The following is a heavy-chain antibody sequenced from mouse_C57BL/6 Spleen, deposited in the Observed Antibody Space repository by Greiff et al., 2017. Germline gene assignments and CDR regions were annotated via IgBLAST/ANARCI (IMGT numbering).Heavy chain of an antibody. CDR2: IDPNSGGT. CDR3: ARSYYGSSWYFDV. V-gene: IGHV1-72*01. CDR1: GYTFTSYW. J-gene: IGHJ1*03. Sequence: QVQLQQPGAELVKPGASVKLSCKASGYTFTSYWMHWVKQRPGRDLEWIGRIDPNSGGTKYNEKFKSKATLTVDKPSSTAYMQLSSLTSEDSAVYYCARSYYGSSWYFDVWGTGTTVTVSS. D-gene: IGHD1-1*01.